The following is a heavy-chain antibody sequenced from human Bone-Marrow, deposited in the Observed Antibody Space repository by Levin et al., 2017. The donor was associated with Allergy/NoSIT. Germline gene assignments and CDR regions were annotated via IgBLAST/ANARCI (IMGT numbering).Heavy chain of an antibody. V-gene: IGHV1-18*01. CDR3: AREYHLGSHFPPFGD. Sequence: GASVKVSCKTSGYIFTSYGISWVRQAPGQGLEWMGWISGYNGNTNYAQKFQGRVTLTTDTSTSTASLELRSLRSDDTAVYYCAREYHLGSHFPPFGDWGQGTLVTVSS. J-gene: IGHJ4*02. CDR1: GYIFTSYG. D-gene: IGHD3-10*01. CDR2: ISGYNGNT.